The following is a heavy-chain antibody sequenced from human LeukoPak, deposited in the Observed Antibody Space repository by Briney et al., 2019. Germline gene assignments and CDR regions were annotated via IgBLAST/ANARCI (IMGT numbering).Heavy chain of an antibody. J-gene: IGHJ4*02. CDR1: GLTFSSYA. Sequence: PGGSLRLSCAASGLTFSSYAMSWVRQAPGKGLEWVSAISGSGGSTYYADSAKGRFTISRDNSKNTLYLQMNSLRAEDTAVYYCAKDYYYDSSGYIFDYWGQGTLVTVSS. CDR3: AKDYYYDSSGYIFDY. CDR2: ISGSGGST. D-gene: IGHD3-22*01. V-gene: IGHV3-23*01.